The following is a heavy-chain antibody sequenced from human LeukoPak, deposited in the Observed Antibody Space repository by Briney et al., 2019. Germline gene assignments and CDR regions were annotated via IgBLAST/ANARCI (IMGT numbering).Heavy chain of an antibody. V-gene: IGHV4-39*01. D-gene: IGHD5-12*01. CDR1: GGSISSSSHY. CDR2: LYYSGST. CDR3: ARHTRSGYDYYYYYYMDV. Sequence: SETLSLTCTVSGGSISSSSHYWGWIRQPPGKGLEWIGSLYYSGSTYYNPSLKSRVTISVDTSKNQFSLKLSSVTAADTAVYYCARHTRSGYDYYYYYYMDVWGKGTTVTVSS. J-gene: IGHJ6*03.